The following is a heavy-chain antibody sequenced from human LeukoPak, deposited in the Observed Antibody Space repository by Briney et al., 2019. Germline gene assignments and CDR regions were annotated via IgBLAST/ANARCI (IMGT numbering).Heavy chain of an antibody. J-gene: IGHJ4*02. CDR3: AKGGQGYSYGFFGSDY. V-gene: IGHV3-21*01. CDR2: ISSSSSYI. CDR1: GFTFSSYG. D-gene: IGHD5-18*01. Sequence: GGSLRLSCAASGFTFSSYGMSWVRQAPGKGLEWVPSISSSSSYIYYADSVKGRFTISRDNSKNTLYLQMNSLRAEDTAVYYCAKGGQGYSYGFFGSDYWGQGTLVTVSS.